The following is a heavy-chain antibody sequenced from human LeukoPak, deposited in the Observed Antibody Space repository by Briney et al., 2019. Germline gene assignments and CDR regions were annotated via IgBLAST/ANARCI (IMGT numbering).Heavy chain of an antibody. CDR3: AREGHYYFDY. Sequence: GGSLRLSCAASGFTFSIYAMSWVRQAPGKGLEWVSGIDADDGRTYYSDSVKGRFTISRDDAKNSLYLQMNILRAEDTALYYCAREGHYYFDYWGQGTLVTVSS. CDR2: IDADDGRT. V-gene: IGHV3-23*01. CDR1: GFTFSIYA. J-gene: IGHJ4*02.